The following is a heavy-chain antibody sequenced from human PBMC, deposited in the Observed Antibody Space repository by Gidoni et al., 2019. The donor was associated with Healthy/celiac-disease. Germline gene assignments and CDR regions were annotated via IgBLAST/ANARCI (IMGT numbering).Heavy chain of an antibody. D-gene: IGHD5-12*01. CDR2: IYHSGGT. CDR3: ARVGWLSNYYYYGMDV. CDR1: GYSISSGYY. Sequence: QVQLQESGPGLVKPSETLSLTCAVSGYSISSGYYWGCIRQPPGKGLEWIGSIYHSGGTYYNPSLKSRVTISVDTSKNQFSLKLSSVTAADTAVYYCARVGWLSNYYYYGMDVWGQGTTVTVSS. J-gene: IGHJ6*02. V-gene: IGHV4-38-2*01.